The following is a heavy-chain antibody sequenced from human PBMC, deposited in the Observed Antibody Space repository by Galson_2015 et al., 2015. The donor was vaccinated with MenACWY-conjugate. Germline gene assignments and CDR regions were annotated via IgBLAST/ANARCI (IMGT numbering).Heavy chain of an antibody. V-gene: IGHV4-39*01. Sequence: SETLSLTCTVSGGSISSTTYYWGWIRQPPRKGLEWIGSIYYSGSTYYNPSLKSRVTMSVDTSKNQFSLILNSVSAADTAVYYCARLPRGINLILEGSWGQGILVTVSS. CDR2: IYYSGST. D-gene: IGHD3-16*01. CDR3: ARLPRGINLILEGS. J-gene: IGHJ5*02. CDR1: GGSISSTTYY.